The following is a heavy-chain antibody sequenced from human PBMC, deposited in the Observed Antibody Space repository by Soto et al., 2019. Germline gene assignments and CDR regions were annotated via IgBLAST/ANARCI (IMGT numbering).Heavy chain of an antibody. V-gene: IGHV4-59*01. J-gene: IGHJ4*02. D-gene: IGHD1-26*01. CDR3: ARGPSGADRL. Sequence: QVQLQESGPGLVKPSETLSLTCTVSGGSISSYYWSWIRQPPGKGLEWIGYIFYSGSTNYNPSLKSRVTISIDTSKNQFSLKLTSVTAADTAVYYCARGPSGADRLRGQGTLVTVSS. CDR1: GGSISSYY. CDR2: IFYSGST.